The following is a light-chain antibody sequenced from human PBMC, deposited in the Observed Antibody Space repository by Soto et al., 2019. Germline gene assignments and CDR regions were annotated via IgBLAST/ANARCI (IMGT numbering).Light chain of an antibody. CDR2: DAF. CDR3: RQRYDSPLT. Sequence: TVLTQSPATLSLSPGERATLSCKASQSIGNSVGWFQQKPGQAPRLLIDDAFNRATGIPARFTGSGSGSDFTLTISSLEPEDFGVYYCRQRYDSPLTFGGGTKVEIK. J-gene: IGKJ4*01. V-gene: IGKV3-11*01. CDR1: QSIGNS.